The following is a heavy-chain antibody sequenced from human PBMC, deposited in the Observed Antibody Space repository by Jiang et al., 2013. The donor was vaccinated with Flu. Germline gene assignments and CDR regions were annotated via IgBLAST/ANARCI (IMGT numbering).Heavy chain of an antibody. D-gene: IGHD2/OR15-2a*01. CDR1: GTYFSGYY. Sequence: LLKPSETLSLTCAVSGTYFSGYYWTRIRQAPGKGLEWIGEIHDSGRTHYNPSLRSRVILSADTSRSQISLKLTSVSAADTGVYYCARVGGEETLSEEYYFDRWGQGTLVAVSS. CDR2: IHDSGRT. J-gene: IGHJ4*02. CDR3: ARVGGEETLSEEYYFDR. V-gene: IGHV4-34*01.